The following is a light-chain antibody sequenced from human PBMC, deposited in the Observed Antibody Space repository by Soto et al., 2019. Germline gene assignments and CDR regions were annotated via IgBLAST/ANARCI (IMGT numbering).Light chain of an antibody. J-gene: IGKJ1*01. Sequence: EIVLTQSPGTLSLSPGERATLSCRASQSVSRSYLAWYQQKPGQAPRLLIYGASGRATGIPDRFSGSGSGTDFTLTISRLEPEDFAVYYCQQYGSSPSWTFGQGTKVEIK. CDR3: QQYGSSPSWT. CDR1: QSVSRSY. V-gene: IGKV3-20*01. CDR2: GAS.